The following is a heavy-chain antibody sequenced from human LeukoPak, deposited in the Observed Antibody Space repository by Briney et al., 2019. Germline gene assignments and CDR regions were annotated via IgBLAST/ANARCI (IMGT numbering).Heavy chain of an antibody. D-gene: IGHD6-25*01. J-gene: IGHJ4*02. CDR2: ISGGGDYI. Sequence: PGGSLRLSCAAFGFTFSSYAMTWVRQAPGKGLEWISAISGGGDYIYHADSVEGRFSTSRDNSKNTVYLQMNNLRADDTALYYCAKNWREGVAAYEYWGQGTHVTVSS. CDR1: GFTFSSYA. CDR3: AKNWREGVAAYEY. V-gene: IGHV3-23*01.